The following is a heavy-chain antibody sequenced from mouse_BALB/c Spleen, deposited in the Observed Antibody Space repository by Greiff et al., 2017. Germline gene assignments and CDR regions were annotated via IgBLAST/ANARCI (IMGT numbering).Heavy chain of an antibody. CDR1: GFNIKDTY. D-gene: IGHD2-1*01. Sequence: EVKLMESGAELVKPGASVKLSCTASGFNIKDTYMHWVKQRPEQGLEWIGRIDPANGNTKYDPKFQGKATITADTSSNTAYLQLSSLTSEDTAVYYCARLGGNYVFDYWGQGTTLTVSS. CDR2: IDPANGNT. CDR3: ARLGGNYVFDY. V-gene: IGHV14-3*02. J-gene: IGHJ2*01.